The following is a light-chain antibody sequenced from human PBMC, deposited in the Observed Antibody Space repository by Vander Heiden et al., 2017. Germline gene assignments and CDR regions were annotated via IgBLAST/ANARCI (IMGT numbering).Light chain of an antibody. CDR2: KAS. CDR3: QQDNSYPRT. CDR1: QSISSW. V-gene: IGKV1-5*03. J-gene: IGKJ1*01. Sequence: DIQMTQSPSTLSASVGDRVTITCRASQSISSWLAWYQQKPGKAPKLLIYKASSLESGVPSRFSGSGSGTEFTLTISSLQPDDFATYYCQQDNSYPRTFGQGTNVEIK.